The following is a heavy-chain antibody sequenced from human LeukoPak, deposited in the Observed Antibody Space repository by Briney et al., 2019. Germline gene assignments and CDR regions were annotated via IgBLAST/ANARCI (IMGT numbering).Heavy chain of an antibody. Sequence: ASVKVSCKASGYTFTDYGINWVRQAPGQGLEWVGWISAYNGNRDYAQKFQGRVTMTTDTSTSTAYMDLRSLRSDDTAVYYCARYSGSRHDPFDIWGQGTMVTVSS. CDR2: ISAYNGNR. J-gene: IGHJ3*02. CDR3: ARYSGSRHDPFDI. D-gene: IGHD1-26*01. V-gene: IGHV1-18*01. CDR1: GYTFTDYG.